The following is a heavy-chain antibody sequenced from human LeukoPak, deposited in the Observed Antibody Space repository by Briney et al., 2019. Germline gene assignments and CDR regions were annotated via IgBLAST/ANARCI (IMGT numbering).Heavy chain of an antibody. CDR2: ISSSSSYI. D-gene: IGHD3-16*01. CDR1: GFTFSSYS. Sequence: PGGSLRLSRVASGFTFSSYSMNWVRQAPGKGLEWVSSISSSSSYIYYADSVKGRFTSSRDNAKNSLYLQMNSLRAEDTAVYYCARSFDNYYYYHMDVWGKGTTVTVSS. J-gene: IGHJ6*04. CDR3: ARSFDNYYYYHMDV. V-gene: IGHV3-21*01.